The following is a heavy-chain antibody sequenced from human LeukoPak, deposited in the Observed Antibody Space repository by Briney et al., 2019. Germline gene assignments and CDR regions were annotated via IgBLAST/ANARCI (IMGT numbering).Heavy chain of an antibody. CDR3: ARDLSAAYDF. CDR1: GFPFSAYG. D-gene: IGHD2-21*01. Sequence: GGSLRLSCAASGFPFSAYGMHWVRQAPGEGLEWVERLLDEGRKDYANSVKGRFTVSRDNSKDTLYLQMDSLRAEDTAVYYCARDLSAAYDFWGQGVLVTVSS. CDR2: LLDEGRK. J-gene: IGHJ4*02. V-gene: IGHV3-30*02.